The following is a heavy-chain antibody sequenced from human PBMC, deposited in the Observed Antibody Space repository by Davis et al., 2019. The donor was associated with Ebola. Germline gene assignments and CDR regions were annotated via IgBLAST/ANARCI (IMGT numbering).Heavy chain of an antibody. CDR3: ARALDSPAVDY. CDR2: IYYDGSNR. CDR1: GFIFSDFG. D-gene: IGHD4-11*01. V-gene: IGHV3-33*01. Sequence: PGGSLRLSCVASGFIFSDFGMHWVRQAPGKGLEWVAMIYYDGSNRYYAGSVKDRFTISRDNSKNMLFLQMNSLRADDTAVYYCARALDSPAVDYWGQGTQVTVSP. J-gene: IGHJ4*02.